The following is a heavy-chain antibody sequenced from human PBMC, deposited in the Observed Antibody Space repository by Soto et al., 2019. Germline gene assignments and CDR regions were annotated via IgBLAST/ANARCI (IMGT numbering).Heavy chain of an antibody. Sequence: QVQLVQSGAEVKKPGSSVKVSCKASGGTFSSYAISWVRQAPGQGLEWMGGIIPIFGTANYAQKFQVRVTITADESTSTAYMELSSLRSEDTAVYYCARHFGYSYGRNFDYWGQGTLVTVSS. V-gene: IGHV1-69*01. J-gene: IGHJ4*02. D-gene: IGHD5-18*01. CDR2: IIPIFGTA. CDR1: GGTFSSYA. CDR3: ARHFGYSYGRNFDY.